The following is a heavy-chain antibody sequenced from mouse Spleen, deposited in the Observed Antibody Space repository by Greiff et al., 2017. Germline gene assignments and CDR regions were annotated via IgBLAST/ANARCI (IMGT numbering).Heavy chain of an antibody. Sequence: DVKLVESGGGLVKPGGSLKLSCAASGFTFSSYAMSWVRQTPEKRLEWVATISSGGSYTYYPDSVKGRFTISRDNAKNTLYLQMSSLRSEDTAMYYCARQKMGYYYGSSSLWYFDVWGAGTTVTVSS. CDR3: ARQKMGYYYGSSSLWYFDV. J-gene: IGHJ1*01. CDR2: ISSGGSYT. CDR1: GFTFSSYA. V-gene: IGHV5-9-3*01. D-gene: IGHD1-1*01.